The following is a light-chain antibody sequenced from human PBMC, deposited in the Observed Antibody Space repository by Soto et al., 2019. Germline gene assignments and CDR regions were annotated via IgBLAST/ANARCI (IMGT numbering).Light chain of an antibody. J-gene: IGLJ1*01. CDR2: DVS. Sequence: QPASVSGSPGQSITISCTGTSSDVGGYNYVSWYQQHPGKAPKLMIDDVSNRPSGVSNRFSGSKSGNTASLTISGLQAEDEADYYCSSYTSSSLYVFGTGTKLTVL. CDR3: SSYTSSSLYV. V-gene: IGLV2-14*01. CDR1: SSDVGGYNY.